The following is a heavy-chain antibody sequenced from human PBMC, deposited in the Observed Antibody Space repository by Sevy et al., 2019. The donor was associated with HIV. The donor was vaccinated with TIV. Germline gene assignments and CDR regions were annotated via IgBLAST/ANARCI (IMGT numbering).Heavy chain of an antibody. CDR2: FDYAGTT. D-gene: IGHD4-17*01. CDR3: ARYVRRDYAGGFDS. Sequence: SESLSLTCSVSGGSIRSTSYYWGWIRQPPGKGLEWIASFDYAGTTYDTPALKSRVTISGDMSKNQFSLKLKSVTVADTAFYYCARYVRRDYAGGFDSWGQGTLVTVSS. CDR1: GGSIRSTSYY. J-gene: IGHJ5*01. V-gene: IGHV4-39*01.